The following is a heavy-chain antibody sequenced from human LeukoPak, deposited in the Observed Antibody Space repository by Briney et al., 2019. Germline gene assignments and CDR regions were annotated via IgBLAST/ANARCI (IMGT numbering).Heavy chain of an antibody. CDR1: GGSFSGYY. V-gene: IGHV4-34*01. CDR3: ARGRRYDILTGYYQGIRWFDP. Sequence: PSETLSLTCAVYGGSFSGYYWSWIRQPPGKGLEWIGEINHSGSTNYNPSLKSRVTISVDTSKNQFSLKLSSVTAADTAVYYCARGRRYDILTGYYQGIRWFDPWGQGTLVTVSS. D-gene: IGHD3-9*01. J-gene: IGHJ5*02. CDR2: INHSGST.